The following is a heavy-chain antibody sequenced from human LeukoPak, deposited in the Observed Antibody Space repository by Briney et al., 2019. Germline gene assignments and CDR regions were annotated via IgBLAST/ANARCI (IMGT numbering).Heavy chain of an antibody. J-gene: IGHJ4*02. CDR3: AKGQIAAAGPTYFDY. CDR1: GFTFSSYG. CDR2: ISYDGSNK. D-gene: IGHD6-13*01. V-gene: IGHV3-30*18. Sequence: GGSLRLSCAASGFTFSSYGMHWVRQAPGEGLEWVAVISYDGSNKYYADPVKGRFTISRDNSKNTLYLQMNSLRAEDTAVYYCAKGQIAAAGPTYFDYWGQGTLVTVSS.